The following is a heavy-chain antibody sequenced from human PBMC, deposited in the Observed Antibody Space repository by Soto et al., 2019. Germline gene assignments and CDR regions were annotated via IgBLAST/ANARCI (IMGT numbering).Heavy chain of an antibody. CDR3: ARGSRVVAATVAHPYFDY. CDR2: IIPIFGTA. CDR1: GCTFSSYA. D-gene: IGHD2-15*01. J-gene: IGHJ4*02. V-gene: IGHV1-69*06. Sequence: GASVKVSCKACGCTFSSYAISWVGQAGGQGREWMGGIIPIFGTANYAQKFQGRVTITADKSTSTAYMELSSLRSEDTAVYYCARGSRVVAATVAHPYFDYWGQGTLVTVSS.